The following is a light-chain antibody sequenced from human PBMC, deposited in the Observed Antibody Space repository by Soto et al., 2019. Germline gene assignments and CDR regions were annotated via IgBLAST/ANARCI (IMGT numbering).Light chain of an antibody. CDR2: EAS. V-gene: IGKV3-15*01. CDR1: QSVSSN. Sequence: EIVMTQSPATLSVSPGERATLSCRASQSVSSNLAWYQQKPGQAPRLLIYEASTRATGIPARFTGSGSWTEFTLTISSLQSEDFAVYYCQQYNNWPPITFGQGTRLENK. J-gene: IGKJ5*01. CDR3: QQYNNWPPIT.